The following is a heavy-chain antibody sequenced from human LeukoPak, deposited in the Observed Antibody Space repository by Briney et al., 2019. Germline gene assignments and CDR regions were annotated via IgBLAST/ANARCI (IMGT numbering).Heavy chain of an antibody. CDR1: GFTFSSYA. CDR2: ISYDGSNK. D-gene: IGHD4-11*01. Sequence: PGGSLRLSCAASGFTFSSYAMHWVRQAPGKGLEWVAVISYDGSNKYYADSVKGRFTISRDNSKNTLYLQMNSLRAEDTAVYYCARSAQTMTTVTHFDYWGQGTLVTVSS. CDR3: ARSAQTMTTVTHFDY. J-gene: IGHJ4*02. V-gene: IGHV3-30-3*01.